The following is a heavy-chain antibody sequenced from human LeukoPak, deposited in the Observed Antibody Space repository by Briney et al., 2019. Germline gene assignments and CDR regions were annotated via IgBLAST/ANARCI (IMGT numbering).Heavy chain of an antibody. CDR2: INPDGTTT. CDR3: ARVSIGWYSFDY. J-gene: IGHJ4*02. Sequence: GGSLRLSCAASGFTFSTYWMHWVRQAPGKGLVWVSRINPDGTTTSYADSVKGRFTISRDSAKDTVYLQMNSLRAEDTAVYYCARVSIGWYSFDYWGQGTLVTVSS. CDR1: GFTFSTYW. V-gene: IGHV3-74*01. D-gene: IGHD6-19*01.